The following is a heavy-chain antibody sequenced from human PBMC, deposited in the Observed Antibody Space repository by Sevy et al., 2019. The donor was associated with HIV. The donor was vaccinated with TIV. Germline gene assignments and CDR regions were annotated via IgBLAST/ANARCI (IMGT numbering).Heavy chain of an antibody. J-gene: IGHJ1*01. CDR2: IYSGGST. D-gene: IGHD6-19*01. V-gene: IGHV3-53*01. Sequence: GGSLRLSCAASGFTVSSNYMSWVRQAPGKGLEWVSVIYSGGSTYYADSVKGRFTISRDNSKNTLYLQMNSLRAEDTAVYYCARGWEQWQVGDEYFQHWGQGTLVTVSS. CDR1: GFTVSSNY. CDR3: ARGWEQWQVGDEYFQH.